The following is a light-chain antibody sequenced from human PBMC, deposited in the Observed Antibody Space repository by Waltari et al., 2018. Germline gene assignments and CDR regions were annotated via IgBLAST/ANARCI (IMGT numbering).Light chain of an antibody. J-gene: IGKJ4*01. Sequence: CRASQSVTSSSLTWYRQKLGQAPRLLIYGTSSRATGIPDRVSGSGSGTDFTLTISRLEPEDFAVYYCQQYDGEVVTFGGGTKVEI. CDR3: QQYDGEVVT. V-gene: IGKV3-20*01. CDR2: GTS. CDR1: QSVTSSS.